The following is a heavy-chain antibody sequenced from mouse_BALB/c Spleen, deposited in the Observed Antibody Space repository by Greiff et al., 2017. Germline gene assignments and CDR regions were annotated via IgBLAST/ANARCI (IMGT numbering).Heavy chain of an antibody. J-gene: IGHJ3*01. CDR2: ISSGGSYT. CDR1: GFTFSSYT. CDR3: TRDRKGAWFAY. Sequence: EVQLQESGGGLVKPGGSLKLSCAASGFTFSSYTMSWVRQTPEKRLEWVATISSGGSYTYYPDSVKGRFTISRDNAKNTLYLQMSSLKSEDTAMYYCTRDRKGAWFAYWGQGTLVTVSA. V-gene: IGHV5-6-4*01.